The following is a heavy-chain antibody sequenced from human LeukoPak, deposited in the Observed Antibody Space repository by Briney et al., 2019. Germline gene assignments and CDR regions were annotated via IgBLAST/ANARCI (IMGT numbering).Heavy chain of an antibody. D-gene: IGHD3-16*01. J-gene: IGHJ3*02. CDR3: ASRAYSRLDAFDI. CDR2: IYYSGST. Sequence: SETLSLTRSVSGVSISRSNYYWGWIRQPPGKGLEWIGNIYYSGSTDYNPALKSRVTISVDTSKNQFSLKLSSVTAADTAVYYCASRAYSRLDAFDIWGQGTMVTVSS. V-gene: IGHV4-39*01. CDR1: GVSISRSNYY.